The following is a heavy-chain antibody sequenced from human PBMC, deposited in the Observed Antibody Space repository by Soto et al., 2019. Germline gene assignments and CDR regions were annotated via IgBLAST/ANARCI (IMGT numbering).Heavy chain of an antibody. CDR3: AGLAVAAFYGMDV. Sequence: QVQLVQSGAEVKKPGSSVKVSCKASGGTFNSYAISWVRQAPGQGLEWMGGISPIFGTANYAQKFQGRVTITADESTSTVYMELGSLRSEDTAVYYCAGLAVAAFYGMDVWGQGTTVTVSS. D-gene: IGHD6-19*01. J-gene: IGHJ6*02. CDR1: GGTFNSYA. V-gene: IGHV1-69*01. CDR2: ISPIFGTA.